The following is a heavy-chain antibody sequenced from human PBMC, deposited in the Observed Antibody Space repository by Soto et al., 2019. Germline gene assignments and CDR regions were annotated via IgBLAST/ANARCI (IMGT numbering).Heavy chain of an antibody. CDR2: ISYDGSNK. Sequence: GGSLRLSCAASGFTFSSYGMHWVRQAPGKGLEWVAVISYDGSNKYYADSVKGRFTISRDNSKNTLYLQMNSLRAEDTAVYYCAKDHYYYDSSGFFDYGMDVWGQGTTVTVSS. CDR1: GFTFSSYG. V-gene: IGHV3-30*18. D-gene: IGHD3-22*01. J-gene: IGHJ6*02. CDR3: AKDHYYYDSSGFFDYGMDV.